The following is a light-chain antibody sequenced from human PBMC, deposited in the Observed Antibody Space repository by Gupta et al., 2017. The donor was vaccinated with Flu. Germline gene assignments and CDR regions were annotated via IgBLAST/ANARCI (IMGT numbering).Light chain of an antibody. CDR2: EVS. CDR1: SSDVGGYNY. J-gene: IGLJ2*01. CDR3: TSSKSSSTRLV. Sequence: QSALTQPASVSGSPGQSITISCTGTSSDVGGYNYVSWYQQHPGKAPKLMIYEVSNRPSGVSNRFSGSKSGNTASLTIXGXQAEDEXDYYCTSSKSSSTRLVFGGGTKL. V-gene: IGLV2-14*01.